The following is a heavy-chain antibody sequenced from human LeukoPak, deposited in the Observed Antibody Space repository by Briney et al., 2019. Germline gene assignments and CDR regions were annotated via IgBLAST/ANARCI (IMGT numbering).Heavy chain of an antibody. Sequence: KPGGSLRLSCAASGFTFSSYSMNWVRQAPGKGLEWGSSISSSSSYIYYADSVKGRFTISRDNAKNSLYLQMNSLRAEDTAVYYCARNTYYYDSSGYESVPPYYWGQGTLVTVSS. J-gene: IGHJ4*02. D-gene: IGHD3-22*01. CDR2: ISSSSSYI. CDR3: ARNTYYYDSSGYESVPPYY. CDR1: GFTFSSYS. V-gene: IGHV3-21*01.